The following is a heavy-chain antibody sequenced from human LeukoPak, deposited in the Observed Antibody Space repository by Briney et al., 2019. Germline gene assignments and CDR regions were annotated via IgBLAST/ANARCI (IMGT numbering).Heavy chain of an antibody. D-gene: IGHD3-10*01. CDR2: IKQDGSEK. V-gene: IGHV3-7*03. Sequence: GGSLRLSCAASGFTFSSYWMSWVRQAPGKGLEWVANIKQDGSEKYYVDSGKGRFTISRDNAKNSLYLQMNSLRAEDTAVYYCARVGVLLWFGESDYGMDVWGKGTTVTVSS. CDR3: ARVGVLLWFGESDYGMDV. J-gene: IGHJ6*04. CDR1: GFTFSSYW.